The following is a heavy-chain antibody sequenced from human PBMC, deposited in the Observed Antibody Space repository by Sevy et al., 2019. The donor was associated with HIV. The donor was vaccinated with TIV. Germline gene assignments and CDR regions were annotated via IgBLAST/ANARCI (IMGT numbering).Heavy chain of an antibody. CDR2: IKKDGSEK. CDR3: ARGYQLQHQ. J-gene: IGHJ4*02. CDR1: GFTFSSYW. V-gene: IGHV3-7*01. Sequence: GGSLRLSCAASGFTFSSYWMSWVRQAPGKGLEWGAKIKKDGSEKYYVASVKGRFTISRDNAKNSLYLQMNSLRAEDTAVYYCARGYQLQHQWGQGTLVTVSS. D-gene: IGHD2-2*01.